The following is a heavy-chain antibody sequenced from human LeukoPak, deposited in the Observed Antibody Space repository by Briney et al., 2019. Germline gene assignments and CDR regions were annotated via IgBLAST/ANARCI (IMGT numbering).Heavy chain of an antibody. J-gene: IGHJ4*02. V-gene: IGHV3-74*01. Sequence: GGSLRLSCAASGFTFSTYWMHWVRQAPGKGLVWVSHINSDGSGTNYADSVKGRFTISRDNAKNTLYLQMNSLRAEDTAVYYCARDRTDSDFDYWGQGTLVTVSS. CDR3: ARDRTDSDFDY. D-gene: IGHD3/OR15-3a*01. CDR2: INSDGSGT. CDR1: GFTFSTYW.